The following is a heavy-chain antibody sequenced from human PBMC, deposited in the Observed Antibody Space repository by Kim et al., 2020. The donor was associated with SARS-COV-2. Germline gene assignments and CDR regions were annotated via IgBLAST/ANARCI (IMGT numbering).Heavy chain of an antibody. J-gene: IGHJ4*02. CDR1: GYTFTSYY. D-gene: IGHD6-13*01. V-gene: IGHV1-46*01. CDR3: ARDINARDSSSWYSHFDY. CDR2: INPSGGST. Sequence: ASVKVSCKASGYTFTSYYMHWVRQAPGQGLEWMGIINPSGGSTSYAQKFQGRVTMTRDTSTSTVYMELSSLRSEDTAVYYCARDINARDSSSWYSHFDYWGQGTLVTVSS.